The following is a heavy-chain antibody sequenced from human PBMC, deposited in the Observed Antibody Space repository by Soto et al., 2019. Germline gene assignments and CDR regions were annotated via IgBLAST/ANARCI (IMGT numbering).Heavy chain of an antibody. CDR1: NGSLSSNY. CDR3: ASSTFYDYVWGSYRHGAFDI. V-gene: IGHV4-59*12. Sequence: PSETLSLTCTVSNGSLSSNYWSWIRQSPVKVLEWIGNIYYSGSTDYNPSLKSRVTISVDTSKNQFSLKLSSVTAADTAVYYCASSTFYDYVWGSYRHGAFDIWGQGTMVTVSS. D-gene: IGHD3-16*02. CDR2: IYYSGST. J-gene: IGHJ3*02.